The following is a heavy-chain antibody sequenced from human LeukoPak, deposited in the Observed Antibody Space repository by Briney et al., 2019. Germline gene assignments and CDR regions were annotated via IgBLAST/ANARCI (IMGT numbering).Heavy chain of an antibody. CDR1: GFTFSSYG. CDR3: AKEGGITMVREPFDY. Sequence: GGSLRLSCAASGFTFSSYGMHWVRQAPGKGLEWVAVISYDGSNKYYADSVKGRFTISRDNSKNTLYLQMNSLRAEDTAVYYCAKEGGITMVREPFDYWGQGTLVTVSS. J-gene: IGHJ4*02. D-gene: IGHD3-10*01. V-gene: IGHV3-30*18. CDR2: ISYDGSNK.